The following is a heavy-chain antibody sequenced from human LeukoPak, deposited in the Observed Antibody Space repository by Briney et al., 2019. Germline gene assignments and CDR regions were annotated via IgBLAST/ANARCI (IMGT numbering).Heavy chain of an antibody. CDR2: INYSGST. D-gene: IGHD6-13*01. CDR3: ARLDGYSSSWLLFDY. V-gene: IGHV4-34*01. Sequence: SETLSLTCAVYGGSFSGYYWSWIRQPPGKGLEWIGEINYSGSTNYNPSLKSRVTISVDTSKNQFSLKLSSVTAADTAVYYCARLDGYSSSWLLFDYWGQGTLVTVSS. CDR1: GGSFSGYY. J-gene: IGHJ4*02.